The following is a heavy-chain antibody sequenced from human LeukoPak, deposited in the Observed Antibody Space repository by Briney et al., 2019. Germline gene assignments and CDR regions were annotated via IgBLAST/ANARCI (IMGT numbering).Heavy chain of an antibody. CDR1: GYSISSGYY. V-gene: IGHV4-61*01. Sequence: SETLSLTCTVSGYSISSGYYWSWIRQPPGKGLEWIGYIYYSGSTNYNPSLKSRVTISVDTSKNQFSLKLSSVTAADTAVYYCARAGLPFYYYYYMDVWGKGTTVTISS. J-gene: IGHJ6*03. CDR3: ARAGLPFYYYYYMDV. CDR2: IYYSGST. D-gene: IGHD4-11*01.